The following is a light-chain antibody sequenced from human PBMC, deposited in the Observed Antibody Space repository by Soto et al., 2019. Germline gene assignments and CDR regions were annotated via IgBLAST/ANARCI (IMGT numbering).Light chain of an antibody. V-gene: IGKV1-5*01. CDR3: QQAYSAPIT. J-gene: IGKJ5*01. CDR2: MSS. Sequence: DIQMTQSPSTLSASVGDRVTITCRASQSISSWLAWYQQKPGKAPNLLIYMSSSLQSGVPSRFSGSGSGTDFTLTISSLQPEDFASYYCQQAYSAPITFGQGTRLEIK. CDR1: QSISSW.